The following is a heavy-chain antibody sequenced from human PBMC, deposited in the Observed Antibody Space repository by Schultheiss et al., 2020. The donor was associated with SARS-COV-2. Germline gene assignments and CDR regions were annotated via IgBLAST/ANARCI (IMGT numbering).Heavy chain of an antibody. D-gene: IGHD6-19*01. J-gene: IGHJ6*02. V-gene: IGHV3-23*01. Sequence: GGSLRLSCAASGFTFSSYAMSWVRQAPGKGLEWVSAISGSGGSTYYADSVKGRFTISRDNSKNTLYLQMNSLRAKDTAVYYCAKGAGWRNYYYYYGMDVWGQGTTVTVSS. CDR1: GFTFSSYA. CDR2: ISGSGGST. CDR3: AKGAGWRNYYYYYGMDV.